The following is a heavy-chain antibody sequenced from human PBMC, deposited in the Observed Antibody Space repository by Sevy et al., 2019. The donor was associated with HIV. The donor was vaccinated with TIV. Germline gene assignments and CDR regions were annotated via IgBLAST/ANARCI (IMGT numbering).Heavy chain of an antibody. CDR1: GFTFSSYS. V-gene: IGHV3-48*01. J-gene: IGHJ5*02. D-gene: IGHD2-2*01. CDR3: ARDDSPYCSSTSCYPNWFDP. Sequence: GGSLRLSCAASGFTFSSYSMNWVRQAPGKGLEWVSYISSSSSTIYYADSVKGRFTISRDNAKNSLYLQMNSLRAEETAVYYCARDDSPYCSSTSCYPNWFDPWGQGTLVTVSS. CDR2: ISSSSSTI.